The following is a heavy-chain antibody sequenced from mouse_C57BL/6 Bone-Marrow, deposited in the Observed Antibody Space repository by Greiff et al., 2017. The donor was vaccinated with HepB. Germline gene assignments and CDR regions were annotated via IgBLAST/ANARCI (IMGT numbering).Heavy chain of an antibody. V-gene: IGHV1-55*01. CDR1: GYTFTSYW. CDR2: IYPGSGST. D-gene: IGHD1-1*01. Sequence: VQLQQSGAELVKPGASVKMSCKASGYTFTSYWITWVKQRPGQGLEWIGDIYPGSGSTNYNEKFKSKATLTVDTSSSTAYMQLSSLTSEDSAVYYCAREVTVVATGYFDYWGQGTTLTVSS. CDR3: AREVTVVATGYFDY. J-gene: IGHJ2*01.